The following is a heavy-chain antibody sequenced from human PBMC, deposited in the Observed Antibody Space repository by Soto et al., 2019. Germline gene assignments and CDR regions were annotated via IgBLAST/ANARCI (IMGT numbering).Heavy chain of an antibody. V-gene: IGHV4-34*01. CDR3: ARGVHVLYYYYGMDV. D-gene: IGHD2-8*01. Sequence: SETLSLTCAVYGGSFSGYYWSWIRQPPGKGLEWIGEINHSGSTNYNPSLKSRVTISVDTSKNQFSLKLSSVTAADTAVYYCARGVHVLYYYYGMDVWGQGTTVTVSS. CDR2: INHSGST. CDR1: GGSFSGYY. J-gene: IGHJ6*02.